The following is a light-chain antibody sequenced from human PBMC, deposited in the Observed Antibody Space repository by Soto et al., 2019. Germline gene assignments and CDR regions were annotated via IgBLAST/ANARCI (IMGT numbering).Light chain of an antibody. Sequence: EIVLTQSPATLSLSPGERATLSCRASQSVSSYLAWYQQEPGQAPRLLIYDASNRATGITARFSGSGSGTDFTLTISSLEPEDFAVYYCQQRSNWPPYTFGQGTKLEIK. CDR3: QQRSNWPPYT. CDR1: QSVSSY. J-gene: IGKJ2*01. CDR2: DAS. V-gene: IGKV3-11*01.